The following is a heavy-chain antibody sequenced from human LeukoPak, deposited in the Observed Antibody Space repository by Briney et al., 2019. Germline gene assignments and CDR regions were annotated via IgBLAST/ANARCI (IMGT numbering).Heavy chain of an antibody. CDR1: GYTFTSYG. Sequence: ASVKVSCKASGYTFTSYGISWVRQATGQGLEWMGWMNPNSGNTGYAPKFQGRVTMTRNTSISTAYMELSSLRSEDTAVYYCARGPTKGHGDLDYWGQGTLVTVSS. CDR3: ARGPTKGHGDLDY. D-gene: IGHD3-10*01. CDR2: MNPNSGNT. J-gene: IGHJ4*02. V-gene: IGHV1-8*02.